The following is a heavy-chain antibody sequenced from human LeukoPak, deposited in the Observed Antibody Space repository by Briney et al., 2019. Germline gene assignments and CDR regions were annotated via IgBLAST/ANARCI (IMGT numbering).Heavy chain of an antibody. Sequence: GGSLRLSCAASGSTFSSYAMHWVRQAPGKGLEWVAVISYDGSNKYYADSVKGRFTISRDNSKNTLYLQMNSLRAEDTAVYYCARAGSYDSSGYYYIFGELGFDYWGQGTLVTVSS. CDR1: GSTFSSYA. J-gene: IGHJ4*02. V-gene: IGHV3-30-3*01. CDR3: ARAGSYDSSGYYYIFGELGFDY. D-gene: IGHD3-22*01. CDR2: ISYDGSNK.